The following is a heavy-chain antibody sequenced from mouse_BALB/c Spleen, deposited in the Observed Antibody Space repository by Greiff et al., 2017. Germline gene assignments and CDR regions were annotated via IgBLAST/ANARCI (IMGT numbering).Heavy chain of an antibody. CDR2: IDPANGNT. J-gene: IGHJ3*01. V-gene: IGHV14-3*02. CDR1: GFNIKDTY. CDR3: ARRGGNYVLFAY. D-gene: IGHD2-1*01. Sequence: EVQLQQSGAELVKPGASVKLSCTASGFNIKDTYMHWVKQRPEQGLEWIGRIDPANGNTKYDPKFQGKATITADTSSNTAYLQLSSLTSDDSAVYFCARRGGNYVLFAYWGQGTLVTVSA.